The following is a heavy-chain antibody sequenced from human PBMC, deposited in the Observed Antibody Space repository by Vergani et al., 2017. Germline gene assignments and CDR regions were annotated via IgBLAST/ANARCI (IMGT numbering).Heavy chain of an antibody. J-gene: IGHJ4*02. D-gene: IGHD3-9*01. CDR1: GGSFSGYY. CDR2: INHSGST. CDR3: ARGAYTYYDILTGYQKGSFDY. Sequence: QVQLQQWGAGLLKPSETLSLTCAVYGGSFSGYYWSWIRQPPGKGLEWIGEINHSGSTNYNPSLKSRVTITRDTSASTAYMELSSLRSEDTAVYYCARGAYTYYDILTGYQKGSFDYWGQGTLVTVSS. V-gene: IGHV4-34*01.